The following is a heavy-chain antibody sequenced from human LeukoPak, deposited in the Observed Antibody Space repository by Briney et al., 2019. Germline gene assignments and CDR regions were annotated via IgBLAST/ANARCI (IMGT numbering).Heavy chain of an antibody. CDR2: IRYDGSNK. CDR3: AKWASYCSGGSCYS. J-gene: IGHJ4*02. CDR1: GFTFSSYG. V-gene: IGHV3-30*02. D-gene: IGHD2-15*01. Sequence: GGSLRLSCAASGFTFSSYGMHWVRQAPGKGLEWVAFIRYDGSNKYYADSVKGRFTISRDNSKNTLYLQMNSLRAEDTAVYYCAKWASYCSGGSCYSWGQGTLVTVSS.